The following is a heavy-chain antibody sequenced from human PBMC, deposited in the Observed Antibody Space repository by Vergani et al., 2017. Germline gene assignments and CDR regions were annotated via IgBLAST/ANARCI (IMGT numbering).Heavy chain of an antibody. V-gene: IGHV4-34*01. CDR3: ARDGRITMVRGVKVRYYYYMDV. CDR2: INHSGST. D-gene: IGHD3-10*01. Sequence: QVQLQQWGAGLLKPSETLSLTCAVYGGSFSGYYWSWIRQPPGKGLEWIGEINHSGSTNYNPSLKSRVTISVDTSKNQFSLKLSSVTAADTAVYYCARDGRITMVRGVKVRYYYYMDVWGKGTTVTVSS. CDR1: GGSFSGYY. J-gene: IGHJ6*03.